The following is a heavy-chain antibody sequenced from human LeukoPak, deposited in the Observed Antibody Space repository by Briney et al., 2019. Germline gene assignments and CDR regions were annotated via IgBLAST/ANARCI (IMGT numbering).Heavy chain of an antibody. D-gene: IGHD3-9*01. CDR1: GGSFSGYY. V-gene: IGHV4-34*01. J-gene: IGHJ3*02. CDR3: ARVGYGYDILTGYAHDAFDI. Sequence: SETLSLTCAVYGGSFSGYYWSWIRQPPGKGLEWIGEINHSGSTNYNPSLKSRVTISVDTSKNLFSLKLSSVTAADTDVYYFARVGYGYDILTGYAHDAFDIWGQGTMVTVSS. CDR2: INHSGST.